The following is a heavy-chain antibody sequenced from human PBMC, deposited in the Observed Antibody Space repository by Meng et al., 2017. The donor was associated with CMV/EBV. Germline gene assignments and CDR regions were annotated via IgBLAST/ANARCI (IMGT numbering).Heavy chain of an antibody. Sequence: GGSLRLSCAASGFTFSSYAMSWVRQAPGKGLEWVSAISGSGGSTYYADSVKGRFTISRDNSKNTLYLQMNSLRAEDTAVYYCARGVAAAFWFDPWGQGTLVTVSS. CDR3: ARGVAAAFWFDP. CDR1: GFTFSSYA. D-gene: IGHD6-13*01. J-gene: IGHJ5*02. CDR2: ISGSGGST. V-gene: IGHV3-23*01.